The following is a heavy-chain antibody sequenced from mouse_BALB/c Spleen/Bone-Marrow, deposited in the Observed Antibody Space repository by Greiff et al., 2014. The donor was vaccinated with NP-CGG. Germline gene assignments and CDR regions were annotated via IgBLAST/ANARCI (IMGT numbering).Heavy chain of an antibody. CDR1: GYAFTNYL. CDR2: INPGSGGT. D-gene: IGHD2-13*01. Sequence: QVQLQQSGAELVRPGTSVKVSCKASGYAFTNYLIEWVKQRPGQGLEWIGVINPGSGGTNYNEKFKGKATLTADKSSSTAYMQLNSLTSDDSAVYFYARRDYSFAYWGQGTLVTVSA. J-gene: IGHJ3*01. CDR3: ARRDYSFAY. V-gene: IGHV1-54*01.